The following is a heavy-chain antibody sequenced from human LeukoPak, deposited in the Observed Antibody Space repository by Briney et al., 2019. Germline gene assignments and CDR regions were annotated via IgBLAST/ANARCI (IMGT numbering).Heavy chain of an antibody. J-gene: IGHJ4*02. CDR3: ARRVYYYGSGSYYNVGRKISYFDY. Sequence: SETLSLTCTVSGGSISNYYWNWIRQPPGKGLEWIGYIYYSGTTNYNPSLKSRVSMSVDTSKNQFSLKLSSVTAADTVVYYCARRVYYYGSGSYYNVGRKISYFDYWGQGTLVTVSS. D-gene: IGHD3-10*01. CDR1: GGSISNYY. V-gene: IGHV4-59*12. CDR2: IYYSGTT.